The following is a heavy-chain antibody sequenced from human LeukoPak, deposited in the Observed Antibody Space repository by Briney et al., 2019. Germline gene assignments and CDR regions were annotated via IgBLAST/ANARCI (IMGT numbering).Heavy chain of an antibody. CDR1: GFTFSSYW. CDR3: AGSIVVVPAAMSEFDY. CDR2: INTDGSST. V-gene: IGHV3-74*01. Sequence: QPGGSLRLSCAASGFTFSSYWMHWVRQAPGKGLVWVSRINTDGSSTSYADSVKGRFTISRDNAKNSLYLQMNSLRAEDTAVYYCAGSIVVVPAAMSEFDYWGQGTLVTVSS. D-gene: IGHD2-2*01. J-gene: IGHJ4*02.